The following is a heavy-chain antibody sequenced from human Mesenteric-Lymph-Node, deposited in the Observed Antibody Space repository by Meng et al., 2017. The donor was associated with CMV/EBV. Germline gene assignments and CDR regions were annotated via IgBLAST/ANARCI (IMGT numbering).Heavy chain of an antibody. Sequence: SETLSLTCTVSGGSISGYSWSWIRQPPGKGLEWIGYIDDSGTANYNASLKSRVTISVDTSKNQFSLRLSSVTAADTAVYYCARTAAAGPLYNWFDPWGQGTLVTVSS. V-gene: IGHV4-59*01. CDR3: ARTAAAGPLYNWFDP. CDR1: GGSISGYS. D-gene: IGHD6-13*01. CDR2: IDDSGTA. J-gene: IGHJ5*02.